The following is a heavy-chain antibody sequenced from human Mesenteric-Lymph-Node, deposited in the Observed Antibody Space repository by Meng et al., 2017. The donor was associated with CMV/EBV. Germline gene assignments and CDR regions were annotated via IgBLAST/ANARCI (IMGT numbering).Heavy chain of an antibody. D-gene: IGHD4-23*01. J-gene: IGHJ4*02. Sequence: VQRQQWGAGLLKSSETLSLTCAVFGGCFSGYYWSWIRKPPGKGLEWIGETNHSGSTNSNPSLKSRVPISVDTSKTQFSLKLSSVSAADTAVYYCARHQRWLKSEGGFNYWGQGTLVTVSS. CDR1: GGCFSGYY. CDR3: ARHQRWLKSEGGFNY. CDR2: TNHSGST. V-gene: IGHV4-34*01.